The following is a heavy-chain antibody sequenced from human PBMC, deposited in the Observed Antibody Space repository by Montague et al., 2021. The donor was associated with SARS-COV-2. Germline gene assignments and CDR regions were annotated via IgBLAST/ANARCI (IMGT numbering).Heavy chain of an antibody. CDR2: INWNGGST. CDR3: AKQLWFGELFHP. J-gene: IGHJ5*02. CDR1: GFTFDDYG. Sequence: SLRLSCPASGFTFDDYGMSWVRQAPGKGLEWVSGINWNGGSTGYADSVKGRFTISRDNAKNSPYLQMNSLRAEDTALYYCAKQLWFGELFHPWGQGTLVTVSS. D-gene: IGHD3-10*01. V-gene: IGHV3-20*04.